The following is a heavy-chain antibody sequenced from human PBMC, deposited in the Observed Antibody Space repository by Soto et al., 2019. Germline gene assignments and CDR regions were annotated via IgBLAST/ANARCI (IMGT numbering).Heavy chain of an antibody. V-gene: IGHV1-69*13. CDR2: IIPVFVTA. J-gene: IGHJ6*02. CDR1: GDSFSRNA. D-gene: IGHD3-3*01. CDR3: ARSRYDFWSGNYYYYGMDV. Sequence: SVKVSCKASGDSFSRNAIIWVRQARGQGLEWVGTIIPVFVTANYAQKFQGRVTITADESTSTAYMELRSLRSEDTAVYYCARSRYDFWSGNYYYYGMDVWGQGTTVTVSS.